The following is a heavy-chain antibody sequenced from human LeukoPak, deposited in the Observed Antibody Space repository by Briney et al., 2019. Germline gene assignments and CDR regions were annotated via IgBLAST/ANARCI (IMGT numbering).Heavy chain of an antibody. CDR3: AREEEQVVVVPAAHDAFDI. V-gene: IGHV1-2*02. CDR1: GYTFTGYY. Sequence: ASVKVSCKASGYTFTGYYMHWVRQAPGQGLERMGWINPNSGGTNYAQKLQGRVTMTTDTSTSTAYMELRSLRSDDTAVYYCAREEEQVVVVPAAHDAFDIWGQGTMVTVSS. D-gene: IGHD2-2*01. CDR2: INPNSGGT. J-gene: IGHJ3*02.